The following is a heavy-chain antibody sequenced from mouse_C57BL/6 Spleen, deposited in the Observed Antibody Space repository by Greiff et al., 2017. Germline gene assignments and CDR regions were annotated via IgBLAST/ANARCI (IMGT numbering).Heavy chain of an antibody. Sequence: VQLQQSGAELVRPGASVKLSCTASGFNIKDYYMHWVKQRPEQGLEWIGRIDPEDGDTEYAAKFKGKATMTADTSSNPAYLQLSSLTSEDTAVYYCTTAGNYDYWGQGTTLTVSS. CDR2: IDPEDGDT. D-gene: IGHD2-1*01. V-gene: IGHV14-1*01. J-gene: IGHJ2*01. CDR3: TTAGNYDY. CDR1: GFNIKDYY.